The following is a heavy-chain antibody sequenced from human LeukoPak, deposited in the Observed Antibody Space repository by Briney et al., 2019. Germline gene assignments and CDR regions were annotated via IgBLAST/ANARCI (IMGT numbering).Heavy chain of an antibody. V-gene: IGHV3-23*01. J-gene: IGHJ4*02. CDR2: ISGSGGST. Sequence: GGSLRLSCAASGFTFSSYAMSWVRQAPGKGLEWVSAISGSGGSTYYADSVKGRFTISRDNSKNTLYLQMNSLRAEDTAVYFCARVRGSGWSSALPDYWGQGTLVTVSS. CDR3: ARVRGSGWSSALPDY. D-gene: IGHD6-19*01. CDR1: GFTFSSYA.